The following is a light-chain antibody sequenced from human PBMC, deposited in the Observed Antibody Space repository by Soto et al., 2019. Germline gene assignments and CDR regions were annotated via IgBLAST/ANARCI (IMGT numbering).Light chain of an antibody. CDR2: EVT. CDR1: SSDVGGYNY. V-gene: IGLV2-8*01. J-gene: IGLJ2*01. Sequence: ALTQPPSASGSLGQSVTISCTGTSSDVGGYNYVSWHQQHPGKAPKLMIYEVTKRPSGVPDRFSGSKSGNTASLTVSGLQAEDEADYYCSSFAGGGNPVLFGGGTKLTVL. CDR3: SSFAGGGNPVL.